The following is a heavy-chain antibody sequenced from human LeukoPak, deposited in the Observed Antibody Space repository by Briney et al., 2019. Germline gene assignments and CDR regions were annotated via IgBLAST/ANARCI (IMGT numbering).Heavy chain of an antibody. CDR2: IKQSGST. Sequence: PSETLSLACAVYGGSFSGYYWSWIRQPPGKGLEWIGEIKQSGSTNYNPSLKSRVTISVDTSKNQFSLKLSSVTAADTAVYYCARVAAMGYFDYWGQGTLVTVSS. CDR3: ARVAAMGYFDY. D-gene: IGHD5-18*01. V-gene: IGHV4-34*01. CDR1: GGSFSGYY. J-gene: IGHJ4*02.